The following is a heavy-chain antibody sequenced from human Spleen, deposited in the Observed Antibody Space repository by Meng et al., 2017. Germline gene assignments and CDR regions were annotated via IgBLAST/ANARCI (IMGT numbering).Heavy chain of an antibody. CDR1: GYTFTSYY. D-gene: IGHD3-10*01. CDR3: ARNVHYYYGSGQED. V-gene: IGHV1-46*01. CDR2: INPSDGST. Sequence: ASVKVSCKASGYTFTSYYIHWVRQDPGQGLEWMGIINPSDGSTNYAQNFQGRVTMTTDESTSTAYMELSSLRSEDTAVYYCARNVHYYYGSGQEDWGQGTLVTVSS. J-gene: IGHJ4*02.